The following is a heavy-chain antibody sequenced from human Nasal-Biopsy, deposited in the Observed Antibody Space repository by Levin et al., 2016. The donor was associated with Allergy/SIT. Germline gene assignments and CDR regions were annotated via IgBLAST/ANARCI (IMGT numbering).Heavy chain of an antibody. V-gene: IGHV4-59*08. CDR2: IYYSGNS. CDR3: ASATGTQVYFTY. CDR1: GGSFNSYY. Sequence: SETLSLTCTVSGGSFNSYYWSWVRQSPGKGLEWIAYIYYSGNSNYNPSLKSRVTVSVDKSKNQFSLTLNSVTARDTAVYFCASATGTQVYFTYWGQGALVTVSS. J-gene: IGHJ4*02. D-gene: IGHD1-26*01.